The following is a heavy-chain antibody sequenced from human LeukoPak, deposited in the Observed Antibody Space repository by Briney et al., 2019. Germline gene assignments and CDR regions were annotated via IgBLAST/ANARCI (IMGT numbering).Heavy chain of an antibody. Sequence: PGGSLRLSCAASGFTFSSYWMSWVRQAPGKGLEWVANIKQDGSEKYYVDSVTGRFTISRDNAKNSLYLQMNSLRAEDTAVYYCARDQRYCSSSSCPWEPFDYWGQGTLVTVSS. CDR1: GFTFSSYW. CDR2: IKQDGSEK. V-gene: IGHV3-7*05. CDR3: ARDQRYCSSSSCPWEPFDY. J-gene: IGHJ4*02. D-gene: IGHD2-2*01.